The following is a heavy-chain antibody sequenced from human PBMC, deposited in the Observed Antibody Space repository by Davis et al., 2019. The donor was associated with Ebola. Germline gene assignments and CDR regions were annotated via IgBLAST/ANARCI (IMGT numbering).Heavy chain of an antibody. Sequence: ETLSLTCTVSGDSISDYYWSWIRQPPGKALEWLAHIFSSDRKSYSTSLKSRLTISKDTSKNQVVLTMTNMDPVDTGTYYCARIVEGSGSSAFDYWGQGTLVTVSS. J-gene: IGHJ4*02. CDR2: IFSSDRK. CDR1: GDSISDYYW. V-gene: IGHV2-26*01. CDR3: ARIVEGSGSSAFDY. D-gene: IGHD3-10*01.